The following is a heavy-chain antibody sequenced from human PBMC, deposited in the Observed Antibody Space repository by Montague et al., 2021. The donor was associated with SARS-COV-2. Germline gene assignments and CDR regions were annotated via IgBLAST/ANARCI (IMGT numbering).Heavy chain of an antibody. Sequence: SETLSLTCTVSGGSITSYYWAWIRQPPGKGLECVGRIYYIGRTNYNPSLQSRVTISVDTSKDLFSLKLSSVTAADTAVYYCARTGLGTFDILTGYSVSAFDMWGQGTMVTVSS. CDR3: ARTGLGTFDILTGYSVSAFDM. V-gene: IGHV4-59*01. CDR1: GGSITSYY. CDR2: IYYIGRT. D-gene: IGHD3-9*01. J-gene: IGHJ3*02.